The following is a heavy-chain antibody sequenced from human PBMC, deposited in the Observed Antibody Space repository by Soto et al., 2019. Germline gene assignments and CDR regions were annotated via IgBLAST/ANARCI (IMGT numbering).Heavy chain of an antibody. V-gene: IGHV3-30*04. CDR2: ISHDGSNT. CDR1: GFTFSSYA. CDR3: AKDPRYCSGITCHPEGEHWFES. J-gene: IGHJ5*01. Sequence: QVQLVESGGGVVQPGRSLRLACAASGFTFSSYAMHWVRQAPGKGLEWVAVISHDGSNTYYADSVKGRFTISRDNSKNTLALQMSSLRAEDTAVYYCAKDPRYCSGITCHPEGEHWFESWGQGTLVTVSS. D-gene: IGHD2-15*01.